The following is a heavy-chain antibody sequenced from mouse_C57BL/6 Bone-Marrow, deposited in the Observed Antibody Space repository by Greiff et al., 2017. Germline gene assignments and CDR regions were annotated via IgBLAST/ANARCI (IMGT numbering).Heavy chain of an antibody. CDR2: IDPSDSYT. V-gene: IGHV1-59*01. CDR1: GYTFTSYW. CDR3: AYYGSSFDY. D-gene: IGHD1-1*01. J-gene: IGHJ2*01. Sequence: QVQLQQPGAELVRPGTSVKLSCKASGYTFTSYWMHWVQQRPGQGLEWIGVIDPSDSYTNYKQKFKGKATLTVDTSSSTAYMQLSSLTSEDSAVYYCAYYGSSFDYWGQGTTLTVSS.